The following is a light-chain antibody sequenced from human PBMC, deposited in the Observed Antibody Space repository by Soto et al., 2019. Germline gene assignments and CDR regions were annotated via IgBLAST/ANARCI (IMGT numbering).Light chain of an antibody. CDR1: QSVSSSY. CDR2: GAS. V-gene: IGKV3-20*01. Sequence: EIVLTQSPGTLSLSPGERATLSCRASQSVSSSYLAWYQQKPGQAPRLLIYGASSRATGIPDRFSGSGSGTDFTLTSSRLEPEDFAGYYCQQYGSSPPITFGQGTRLEIK. CDR3: QQYGSSPPIT. J-gene: IGKJ5*01.